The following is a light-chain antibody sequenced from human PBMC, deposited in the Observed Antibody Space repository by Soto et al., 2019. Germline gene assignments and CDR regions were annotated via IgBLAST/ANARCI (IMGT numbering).Light chain of an antibody. CDR3: QQYGSSPPIT. Sequence: EIVLTQAPGTLSVSPGGRATLSCRASQSISDTLAWYQQKPGQAPRLLMYGASSRATGIPDRFSGSGSGTDFTLTISRLEPEDFAVYYCQQYGSSPPITFGQGTRLEI. J-gene: IGKJ5*01. CDR1: QSISDT. V-gene: IGKV3-20*01. CDR2: GAS.